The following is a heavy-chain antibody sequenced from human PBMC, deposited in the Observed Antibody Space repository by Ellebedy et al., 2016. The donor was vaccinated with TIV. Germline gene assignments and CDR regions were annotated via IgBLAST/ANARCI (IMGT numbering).Heavy chain of an antibody. CDR2: ISSSGSTI. CDR1: GFTFSSYE. Sequence: GESLKISCAASGFTFSSYEMNWVRQAPGKGLEWVSYISSSGSTIYYADSVKGRFTISRDNAKNSLYLQMNSLRAEDTAVYYCARESVEGSGSYYNSFDYWGQGTLVTVSS. CDR3: ARESVEGSGSYYNSFDY. J-gene: IGHJ4*02. D-gene: IGHD3-10*01. V-gene: IGHV3-48*03.